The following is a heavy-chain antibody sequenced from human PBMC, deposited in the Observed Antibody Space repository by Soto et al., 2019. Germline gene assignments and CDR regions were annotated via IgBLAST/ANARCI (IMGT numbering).Heavy chain of an antibody. Sequence: GESLKISCKGSGYRFTSYWIGWVRQMPGKGLEWMGIIYPRGSDARYSPSFQGQVTISADKSISTAYVQGSSLKASDAAMYYCARPYYGGNNGYYFDYWGHGTLVTDSS. CDR3: ARPYYGGNNGYYFDY. V-gene: IGHV5-51*01. J-gene: IGHJ4*01. D-gene: IGHD3-10*01. CDR1: GYRFTSYW. CDR2: IYPRGSDA.